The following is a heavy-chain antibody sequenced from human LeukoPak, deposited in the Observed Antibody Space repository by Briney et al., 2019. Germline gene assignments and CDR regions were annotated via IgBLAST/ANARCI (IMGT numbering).Heavy chain of an antibody. CDR2: ISAYNGNT. Sequence: ASVKVSCKASGYTFTSYGISWVRQAPGQGLEWMGWISAYNGNTNYAQKLQGRVTMTTDTSTSTAYMELRSLRSDDTAVYYCARTGGYCSGGSCYRYWFDPWGQGTLVTVSS. V-gene: IGHV1-18*01. J-gene: IGHJ5*02. CDR3: ARTGGYCSGGSCYRYWFDP. CDR1: GYTFTSYG. D-gene: IGHD2-15*01.